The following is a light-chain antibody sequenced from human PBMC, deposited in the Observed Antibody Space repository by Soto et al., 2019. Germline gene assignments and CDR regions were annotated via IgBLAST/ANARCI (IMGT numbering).Light chain of an antibody. Sequence: EIVLTQSPGTLSLSPGERATLSCRASQSVSSSYLAWYQQKPGQAPRLLIYGASSRATGIPDGFSGSGSGTAFTLTISRLEPEDFSVYYCQQYGSSPLVTFGQGTRLEIK. CDR1: QSVSSSY. CDR2: GAS. CDR3: QQYGSSPLVT. V-gene: IGKV3-20*01. J-gene: IGKJ5*01.